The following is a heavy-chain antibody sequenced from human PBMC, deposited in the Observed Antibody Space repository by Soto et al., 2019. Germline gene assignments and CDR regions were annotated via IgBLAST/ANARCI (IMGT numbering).Heavy chain of an antibody. CDR3: ATAPECRYSVNYYYFDH. CDR1: GYTFTSYD. V-gene: IGHV1-8*01. CDR2: MNPNSGNT. Sequence: QVQLVQSGAEVKKPGASVKVSCKASGYTFTSYDINWVRQATGQGLEWMGWMNPNSGNTGYAQKSQGSVTMSRNAVNSTAYMDPRSLRSDDTAISYCATAPECRYSVNYYYFDHWRPGTLVTVSS. J-gene: IGHJ4*02. D-gene: IGHD1-26*01.